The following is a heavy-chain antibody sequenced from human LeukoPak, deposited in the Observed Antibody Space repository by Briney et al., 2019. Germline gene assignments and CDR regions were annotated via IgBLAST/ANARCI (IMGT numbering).Heavy chain of an antibody. CDR2: ISSNGATT. D-gene: IGHD1-26*01. V-gene: IGHV3-64D*06. CDR1: GFTFSSYW. Sequence: GGSLKLSCAASGFTFSSYWMNWARQAPGKGLEFVSHISSNGATTYYADSVKGRFSISRDNSKNTLYLQMSSLRTEDTAVYYCVKRGGNYDFDYWGQGALVTVSS. J-gene: IGHJ4*02. CDR3: VKRGGNYDFDY.